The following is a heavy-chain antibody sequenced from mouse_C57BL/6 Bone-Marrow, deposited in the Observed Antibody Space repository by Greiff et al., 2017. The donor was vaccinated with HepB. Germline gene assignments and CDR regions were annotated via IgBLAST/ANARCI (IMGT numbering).Heavy chain of an antibody. Sequence: VESGGGLVQPGGSRKLSCAASGFTFSSFGMHWVRQAPEKGLEWVAYINSGSSTIYYADTVKGRFTVSRDNPKNILFLQMTSLRSEDTAMYYCTRFYDYDNAMDYWGQGTSVTVSS. D-gene: IGHD2-4*01. CDR3: TRFYDYDNAMDY. V-gene: IGHV5-17*02. CDR1: GFTFSSFG. J-gene: IGHJ4*01. CDR2: INSGSSTI.